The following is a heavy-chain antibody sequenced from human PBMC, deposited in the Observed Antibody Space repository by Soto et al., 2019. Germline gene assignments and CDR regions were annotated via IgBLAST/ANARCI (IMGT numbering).Heavy chain of an antibody. CDR1: GFTFSSYG. CDR3: ARTPREYLYYGGAFDI. Sequence: GGSLRLSCAASGFTFSSYGMHWVRQAPGKGLEWVAVIWYDGSNKYYADSVKGRFTISRDNSKNTLYLQMNSLRAEDTAVYYCARTPREYLYYGGAFDIWGQGTMVTVSS. D-gene: IGHD3-3*01. J-gene: IGHJ3*02. V-gene: IGHV3-33*01. CDR2: IWYDGSNK.